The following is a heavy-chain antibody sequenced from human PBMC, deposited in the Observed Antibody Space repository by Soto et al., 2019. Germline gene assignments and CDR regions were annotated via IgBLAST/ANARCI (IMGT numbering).Heavy chain of an antibody. Sequence: QVQLVESGGGVVQPGGSLRLSCAASGFTFSNFAMHWVRQAPGKGLEWVAVTSYDGKNKDYADSVKGRFTISRDNSKKTLFLQMNSLRPEDTAVYYCARERAIAATGLFYYWCQGTLGTVSS. CDR1: GFTFSNFA. D-gene: IGHD6-13*01. CDR3: ARERAIAATGLFYY. J-gene: IGHJ4*02. CDR2: TSYDGKNK. V-gene: IGHV3-30*04.